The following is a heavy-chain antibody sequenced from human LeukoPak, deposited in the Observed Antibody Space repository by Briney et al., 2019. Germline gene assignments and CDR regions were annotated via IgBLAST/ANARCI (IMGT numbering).Heavy chain of an antibody. Sequence: GESLKISCKGSGYSFTSYWIGWVRQMPGKGLEWMGIIYPGDSDTRYSPSFQGQVTISADKSISTAYPQWSSLKASDTAMYNCARRLGVDYGEIWFDPWGQGTLVTVSS. J-gene: IGHJ5*02. V-gene: IGHV5-51*01. CDR2: IYPGDSDT. CDR1: GYSFTSYW. D-gene: IGHD4-17*01. CDR3: ARRLGVDYGEIWFDP.